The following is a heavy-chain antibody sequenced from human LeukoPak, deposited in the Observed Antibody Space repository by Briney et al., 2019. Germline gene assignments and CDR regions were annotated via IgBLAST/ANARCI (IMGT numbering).Heavy chain of an antibody. J-gene: IGHJ5*02. CDR1: GGTFSSYA. CDR2: IIPILGIA. CDR3: AIGNLVPETGSGSYYPHNWFDP. D-gene: IGHD3-10*01. Sequence: SVKVSYKASGGTFSSYAISWVRQAPGQGVEWMGRIIPILGIANYEQKFQGRVTITADKSTSTAYIELSSLRSEDTAVYYCAIGNLVPETGSGSYYPHNWFDPWGQGTLVTVSS. V-gene: IGHV1-69*04.